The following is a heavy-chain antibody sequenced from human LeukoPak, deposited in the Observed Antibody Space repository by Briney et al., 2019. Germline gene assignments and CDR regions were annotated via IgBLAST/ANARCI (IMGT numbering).Heavy chain of an antibody. CDR1: GFTFSSYA. CDR3: ARGDYDFSEIKAYYFDY. CDR2: IYHSGST. Sequence: LRLSCAASGFTFSSYAMSWIRQPPGKGLEWIGYIYHSGSTYYNPSLKSRVTISVDRSKNQFSLKLSSVTAADTAVYYCARGDYDFSEIKAYYFDYWGQGTLVTVSS. J-gene: IGHJ4*02. D-gene: IGHD3-3*01. V-gene: IGHV4-30-2*01.